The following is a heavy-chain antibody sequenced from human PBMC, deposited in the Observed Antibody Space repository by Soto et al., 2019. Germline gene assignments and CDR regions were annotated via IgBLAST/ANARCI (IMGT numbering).Heavy chain of an antibody. J-gene: IGHJ4*02. CDR3: ARGGSESDY. CDR1: GFTFNAYW. Sequence: EVQLVESGGGLAQPGGSLGLSCAASGFTFNAYWMTWVRQAPGKGLEWVANIHRDGTETKYVASVKGRFTISRDNAKNSLYLQMNSLRAEDTAVYYCARGGSESDYWGQGTLVIVSS. CDR2: IHRDGTET. V-gene: IGHV3-7*03. D-gene: IGHD3-10*01.